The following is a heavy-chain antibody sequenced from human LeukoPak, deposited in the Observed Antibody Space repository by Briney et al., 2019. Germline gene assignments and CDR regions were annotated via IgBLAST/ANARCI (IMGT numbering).Heavy chain of an antibody. CDR3: ARAAYSSTWYSRYFDL. CDR2: ISSSGSTI. CDR1: GFTFSSYE. Sequence: PGGCLRLSCAASGFTFSSYEMNWVRQAPGKGLEWVSYISSSGSTIYYADSVKGRFTISRDNAKNSLYLQMNSLRAEDTAVYYCARAAYSSTWYSRYFDLWGRGTLVTVSS. J-gene: IGHJ2*01. V-gene: IGHV3-48*03. D-gene: IGHD6-13*01.